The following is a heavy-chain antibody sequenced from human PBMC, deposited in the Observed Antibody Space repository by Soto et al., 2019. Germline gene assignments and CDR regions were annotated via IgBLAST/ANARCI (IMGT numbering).Heavy chain of an antibody. V-gene: IGHV1-69*06. D-gene: IGHD3-10*01. CDR1: GGTLSDHG. Sequence: QVQLEQSGAEVKKPGSSVKISCKASGGTLSDHGVSWLRQAPGQGLEWVGGTIPVFNTANYAPKFQGRVTIAADKSTNIAYMELSSLRSAATAFYYCARGVYGSGNYYTGPSAFDIWGQGTLVIVSS. CDR2: TIPVFNTA. J-gene: IGHJ3*02. CDR3: ARGVYGSGNYYTGPSAFDI.